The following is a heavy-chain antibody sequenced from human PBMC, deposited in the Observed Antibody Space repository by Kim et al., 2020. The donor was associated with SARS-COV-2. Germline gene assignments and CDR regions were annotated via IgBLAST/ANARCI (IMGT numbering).Heavy chain of an antibody. J-gene: IGHJ4*02. CDR1: GGSFSGYY. D-gene: IGHD1-20*01. Sequence: SETLSLTCAVYGGSFSGYYWSWIRQPPGKGLEWIGEINHSGSTNYNPSLKSRVTISVDTSKNQFSLKLSSVTAADTAVYYCARGRSNWNTKGTYFDYWGQGTLVTVSS. V-gene: IGHV4-34*01. CDR3: ARGRSNWNTKGTYFDY. CDR2: INHSGST.